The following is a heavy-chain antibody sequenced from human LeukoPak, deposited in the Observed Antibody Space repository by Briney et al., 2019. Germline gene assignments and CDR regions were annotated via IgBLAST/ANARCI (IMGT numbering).Heavy chain of an antibody. Sequence: PSETLSLTCTVSGGSISSSSYYWGWIRQPPGKGLEWIGSIYYSGSTYYNPSLKSRVTISVDTSKNQFSLKLSSVTAADTAVYYCAGALLRFLEWLGGEFDYWGQGTLVTVSS. CDR3: AGALLRFLEWLGGEFDY. CDR2: IYYSGST. CDR1: GGSISSSSYY. D-gene: IGHD3-3*01. J-gene: IGHJ4*02. V-gene: IGHV4-39*01.